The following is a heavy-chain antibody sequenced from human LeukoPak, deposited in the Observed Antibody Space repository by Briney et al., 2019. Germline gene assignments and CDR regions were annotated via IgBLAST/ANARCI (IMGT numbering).Heavy chain of an antibody. CDR2: IKQDGSEK. CDR1: GFTFSSYW. V-gene: IGHV3-7*03. CDR3: ARGVGYLAARRPDFDY. J-gene: IGHJ4*02. Sequence: GGSLRLSCAASGFTFSSYWMSWVRQAPGKGLEWVANIKQDGSEKYYVDSVKGRFTISRDNAKNSLYLQMNSLRAEDTALYYCARGVGYLAARRPDFDYWGQGTLSPSPQ. D-gene: IGHD6-6*01.